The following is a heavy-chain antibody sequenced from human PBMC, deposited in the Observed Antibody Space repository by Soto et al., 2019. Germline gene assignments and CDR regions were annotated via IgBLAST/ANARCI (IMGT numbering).Heavy chain of an antibody. Sequence: GGSLRLSCAISGFSVSSNYLSWVRQAPGKGLEWVSVHYSGGSTYYADSVQGRFTISRDKSNNTLYLQMRRVRAEDTAVYFCARHRHPRGTVGATSPLDPWGQGTQVTVSS. V-gene: IGHV3-53*01. J-gene: IGHJ5*02. CDR1: GFSVSSNY. CDR3: ARHRHPRGTVGATSPLDP. D-gene: IGHD1-26*01. CDR2: HYSGGST.